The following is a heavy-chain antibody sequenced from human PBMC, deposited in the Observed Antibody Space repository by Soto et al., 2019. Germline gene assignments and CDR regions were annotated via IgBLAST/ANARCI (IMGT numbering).Heavy chain of an antibody. CDR1: GFTFSSYS. CDR3: VRDGIAVAGSDYYYYGMDV. D-gene: IGHD6-19*01. V-gene: IGHV3-48*01. CDR2: ISSSSSTI. Sequence: GGSLRLSCAASGFTFSSYSMNWVRQAPGKGLEWVSYISSSSSTIYYADSVKGRFTISRDNAKNSLYLQMNSLRAEDTAVYYCVRDGIAVAGSDYYYYGMDVWGQGTTVTVSS. J-gene: IGHJ6*02.